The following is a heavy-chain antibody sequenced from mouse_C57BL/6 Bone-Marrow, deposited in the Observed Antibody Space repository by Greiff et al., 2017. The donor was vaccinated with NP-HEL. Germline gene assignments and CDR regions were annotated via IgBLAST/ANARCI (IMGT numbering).Heavy chain of an antibody. J-gene: IGHJ1*03. V-gene: IGHV1-80*01. Sequence: VQLVESGAELVKPGASVKISCKASGYAFSSYWMNWVKQRPGKGLEWIGQIYPGDGDTNYNGKFKGKATLTADKSSSTAYMQLSSLTSEDSAVYFCARLRWLDWYFDVWGTGTTVTVSS. CDR3: ARLRWLDWYFDV. CDR2: IYPGDGDT. CDR1: GYAFSSYW. D-gene: IGHD1-1*01.